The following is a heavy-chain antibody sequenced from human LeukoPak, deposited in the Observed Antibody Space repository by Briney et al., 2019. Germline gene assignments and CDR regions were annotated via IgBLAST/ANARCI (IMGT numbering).Heavy chain of an antibody. CDR1: GGTFSSYA. Sequence: ASVKVSCKASGGTFSSYAISWVRQAPGQGLEWMGGIIPIFGTANYAQKFQGRVTITADESTSTAYMELSSLRSEDTAVYYCARDFPVCSSTSCYRDYYYYGMDVWGQGTTVTVSS. V-gene: IGHV1-69*13. D-gene: IGHD2-2*01. J-gene: IGHJ6*02. CDR2: IIPIFGTA. CDR3: ARDFPVCSSTSCYRDYYYYGMDV.